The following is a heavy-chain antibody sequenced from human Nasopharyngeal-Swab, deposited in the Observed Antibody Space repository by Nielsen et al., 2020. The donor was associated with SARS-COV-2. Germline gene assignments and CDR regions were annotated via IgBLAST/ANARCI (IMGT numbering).Heavy chain of an antibody. J-gene: IGHJ3*02. CDR1: GFTFSSYW. CDR3: AREWRERGLGSSGSRPQANAFDI. D-gene: IGHD1-26*01. V-gene: IGHV3-7*01. CDR2: IKQDGSEK. Sequence: GGSLRLSCAASGFTFSSYWMSWVRQAPGKGLEWVAHIKQDGSEKYYVDSVKGRFTISRDNAKNSLYLQMNSLRAEDTAVYYCAREWRERGLGSSGSRPQANAFDIWGQGTMVTVSS.